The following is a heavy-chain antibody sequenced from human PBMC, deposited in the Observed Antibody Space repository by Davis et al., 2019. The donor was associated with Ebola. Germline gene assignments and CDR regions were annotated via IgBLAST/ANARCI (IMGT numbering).Heavy chain of an antibody. CDR3: ARPEYYYYGMDV. V-gene: IGHV4-39*01. CDR1: GGSISSSSYY. CDR2: IYYSGST. J-gene: IGHJ6*02. Sequence: GSLRLSCTVSGGSISSSSYYWGWIRQPPGKGLEWIGSIYYSGSTYYNPSLKSRVTISVDTSKNQFSLKLRSVTAADTAVYYCARPEYYYYGMDVWGQGTTVTVSS.